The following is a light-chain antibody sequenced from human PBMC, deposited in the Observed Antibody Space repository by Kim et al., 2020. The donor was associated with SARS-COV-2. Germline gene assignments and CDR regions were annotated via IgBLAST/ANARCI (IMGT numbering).Light chain of an antibody. Sequence: GQSVTISFTGSTSDVGGYHYVSWYQQHPGKAPRLIIYGVSKRPSWVPRRFSGSKSGNTASLPVSGLQAEDEADYYCSSYAGANSVIFGGGTQLTVL. CDR1: TSDVGGYHY. J-gene: IGLJ2*01. CDR2: GVS. CDR3: SSYAGANSVI. V-gene: IGLV2-8*01.